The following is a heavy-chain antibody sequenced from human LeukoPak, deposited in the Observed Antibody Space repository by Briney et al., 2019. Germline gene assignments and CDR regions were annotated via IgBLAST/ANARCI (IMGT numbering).Heavy chain of an antibody. CDR1: GFTFDDYA. V-gene: IGHV3-23*01. Sequence: GGSLRLSCAASGFTFDDYAMHWVRQTPGKGLEWVSAISGGGDITYYADSVKGRFTISRDNSKDTLFPQMHSLRPGDTAVYYCVREDTPATANYWGQGTLVTISS. CDR2: ISGGGDIT. D-gene: IGHD2-21*02. J-gene: IGHJ4*02. CDR3: VREDTPATANY.